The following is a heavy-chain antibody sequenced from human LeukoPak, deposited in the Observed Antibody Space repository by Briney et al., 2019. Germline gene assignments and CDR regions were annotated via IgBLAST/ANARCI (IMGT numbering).Heavy chain of an antibody. J-gene: IGHJ4*02. Sequence: SETLSLTCAVYGGSFSGYYWSWIRQPPGKGREWIGEINHSGSTNYNPSLKSRFTISVDTSKNQFPLKLSSVTAADTAVYYCARHQHQLVTGYDYWGQGTLVTVSS. CDR2: INHSGST. CDR3: ARHQHQLVTGYDY. V-gene: IGHV4-34*01. CDR1: GGSFSGYY. D-gene: IGHD6-13*01.